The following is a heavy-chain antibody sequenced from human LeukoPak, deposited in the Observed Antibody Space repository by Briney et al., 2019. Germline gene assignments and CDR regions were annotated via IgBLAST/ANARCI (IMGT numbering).Heavy chain of an antibody. CDR2: INHSGST. D-gene: IGHD3-10*01. Sequence: PSETLSLTCAVYGGSFSGYYWSWIRQPPGKGLEWIGEINHSGSTNYNPSLKSRVTISVDTSKNQFSLKLSSVTAADTAVYYCARERAVTMVRGVIIGPYYYYMDVWGKGTTVTISS. CDR3: ARERAVTMVRGVIIGPYYYYMDV. J-gene: IGHJ6*03. V-gene: IGHV4-34*01. CDR1: GGSFSGYY.